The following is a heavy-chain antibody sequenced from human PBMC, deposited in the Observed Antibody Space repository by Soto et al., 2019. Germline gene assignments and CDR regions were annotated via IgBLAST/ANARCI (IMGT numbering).Heavy chain of an antibody. D-gene: IGHD6-13*01. J-gene: IGHJ5*02. Sequence: QITLKESGPPLVKPTQTLTLTCTFSGFSLSTSGVGVGWIRQPPGKALEWLALIYWNDDKRYSPSLKSRLTITKDTSKNQVVLTMTNMDPVDTATYYCAHSGAAAGTRPGWFDPWGQGTLVTVSS. CDR1: GFSLSTSGVG. CDR2: IYWNDDK. V-gene: IGHV2-5*01. CDR3: AHSGAAAGTRPGWFDP.